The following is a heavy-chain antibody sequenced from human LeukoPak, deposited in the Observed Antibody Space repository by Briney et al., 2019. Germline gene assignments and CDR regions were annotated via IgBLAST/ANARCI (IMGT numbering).Heavy chain of an antibody. CDR1: GGSFSGYY. Sequence: SETLSLTCAVYGGSFSGYYWSWIRQPPGKGLEWIGEINHSGSTNYNPSLKSRVTISVDTSKNQFSLKLSSVTAADTAVYYCARGPGDPWGQGTLVTVSS. CDR3: ARGPGDP. CDR2: INHSGST. V-gene: IGHV4-34*01. J-gene: IGHJ5*02. D-gene: IGHD3-10*01.